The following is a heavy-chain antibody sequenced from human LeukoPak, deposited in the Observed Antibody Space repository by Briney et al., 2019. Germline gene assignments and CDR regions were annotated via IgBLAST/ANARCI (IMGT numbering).Heavy chain of an antibody. CDR2: ISSSGST. Sequence: PSETLSLTCTVSGDSISSGDYYWSWIRQPAGKGLEWIGRISSSGSTNYNPSLKSRVTISVDTSKNQFSLKLSSVTAADTAVYFCARGLRGSQIRDYWGQGTLVTVSS. CDR1: GDSISSGDYY. J-gene: IGHJ4*02. D-gene: IGHD3-10*01. V-gene: IGHV4-61*02. CDR3: ARGLRGSQIRDY.